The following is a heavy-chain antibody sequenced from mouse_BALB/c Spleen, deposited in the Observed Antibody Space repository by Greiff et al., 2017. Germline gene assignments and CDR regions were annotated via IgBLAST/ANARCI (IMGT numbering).Heavy chain of an antibody. V-gene: IGHV14-3*02. D-gene: IGHD2-14*01. J-gene: IGHJ1*01. Sequence: VQLQQSGAELVKPGASVKLSCTASGFNIKDTYMHWVKQRPEQGLEWIGRIDPANGNTKYDPKFQGKATITADTSSNTAYLQLSSLTSEDTAVYYCASDYRYDGWYFDVWGAGTTVTVSS. CDR1: GFNIKDTY. CDR3: ASDYRYDGWYFDV. CDR2: IDPANGNT.